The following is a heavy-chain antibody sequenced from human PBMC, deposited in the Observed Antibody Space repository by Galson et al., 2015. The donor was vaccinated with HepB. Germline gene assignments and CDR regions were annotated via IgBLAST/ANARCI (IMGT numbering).Heavy chain of an antibody. D-gene: IGHD5-18*01. J-gene: IGHJ2*01. CDR3: ARDGYSYGLPDWYFDL. CDR2: ISAYNGNT. V-gene: IGHV1-18*04. Sequence: SVKVSCKASGYTFTSYGISWVRQAPGQGLEWMGWISAYNGNTNYAQKLQGRVTMTTDTSTSTAYMELRSLRSDDTAVYYCARDGYSYGLPDWYFDLWGRGTLVTVSS. CDR1: GYTFTSYG.